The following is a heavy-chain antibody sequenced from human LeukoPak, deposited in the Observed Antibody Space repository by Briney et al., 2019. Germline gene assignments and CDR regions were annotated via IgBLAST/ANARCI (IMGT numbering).Heavy chain of an antibody. J-gene: IGHJ4*02. V-gene: IGHV1-2*06. Sequence: ASVKVSCKASGYTFTGYYMHWVRQAPGQGLEWMGRINPNSGGTNYAQKFQGRVTMTRETSISTAYMELSRLRSDDTAVYYCARKANWNYPDYWGQGTLVTVSS. CDR1: GYTFTGYY. CDR3: ARKANWNYPDY. D-gene: IGHD1-7*01. CDR2: INPNSGGT.